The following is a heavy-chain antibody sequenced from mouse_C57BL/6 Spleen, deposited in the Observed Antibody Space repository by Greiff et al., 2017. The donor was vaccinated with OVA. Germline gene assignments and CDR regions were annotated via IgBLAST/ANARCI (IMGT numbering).Heavy chain of an antibody. CDR2: IYPSDSET. D-gene: IGHD1-1*01. CDR1: GYTFTSYW. Sequence: QVQLQQPGAELVRPGSSVKLSCKASGYTFTSYWMDWVKQRPGQGLEWIGNIYPSDSETHYNQKFKDKATLTVDKSSSTAYMQLSSLTSEDSAVYYCARSYYGSRTGLYYAMDYWGQGTSVTVSS. CDR3: ARSYYGSRTGLYYAMDY. J-gene: IGHJ4*01. V-gene: IGHV1-61*01.